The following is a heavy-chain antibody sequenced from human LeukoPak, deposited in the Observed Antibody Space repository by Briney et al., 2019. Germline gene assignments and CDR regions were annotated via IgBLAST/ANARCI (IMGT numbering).Heavy chain of an antibody. CDR2: VCHSGPT. CDR3: ARRTSRFVDY. CDR1: GGSISGCSHY. V-gene: IGHV4-39*01. Sequence: SGTLSLTCTISGGSISGCSHYWSWIRQPPGKGLEWIGSVCHSGPTYYNPSLTSRVTMSVDTSQNHFSLRLNSVTATDTAVYYCARRTSRFVDYWGQGTLVTVSS. J-gene: IGHJ4*02. D-gene: IGHD3-16*01.